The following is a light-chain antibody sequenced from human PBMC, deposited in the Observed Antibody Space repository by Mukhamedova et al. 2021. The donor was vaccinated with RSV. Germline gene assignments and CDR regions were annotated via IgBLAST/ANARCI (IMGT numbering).Light chain of an antibody. J-gene: IGKJ4*01. V-gene: IGKV1-33*01. CDR2: DVS. Sequence: WYQRRVHGKAPKLLIYDVSNLEPGVPSRFSGRGSGTDFSFTISSLQPEDIATYYCQQYDALPLIFGGGTKVEVK. CDR3: QQYDALPLI.